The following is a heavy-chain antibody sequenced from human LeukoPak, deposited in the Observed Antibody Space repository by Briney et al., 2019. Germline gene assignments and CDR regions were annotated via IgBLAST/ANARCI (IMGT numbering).Heavy chain of an antibody. CDR2: IYYSGST. CDR3: AREDTAMVQFDY. D-gene: IGHD5-18*01. Sequence: SETLSLTCTVSGGSISSGGYYWSWIRQHPGKGLEWIGYIYYSGSTYYNPSLKSRVTISVDTSKNQFSLKLSSVTAADTAVYYCAREDTAMVQFDYWGQGTLVTVSS. V-gene: IGHV4-31*03. CDR1: GGSISSGGYY. J-gene: IGHJ4*02.